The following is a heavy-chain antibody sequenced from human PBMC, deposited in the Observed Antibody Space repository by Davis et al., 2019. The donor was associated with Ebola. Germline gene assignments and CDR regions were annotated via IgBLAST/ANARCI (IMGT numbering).Heavy chain of an antibody. Sequence: PSETLSLTCTVSGGSISSGDYYWSWIRQPPGKGLEWIGYIYYSGSTYYNPSLKSRVTISVDTSKNQFSLKLSSVTAADTAVYYCARSSGYYYDPLDYWGQGTLVTVSS. CDR3: ARSSGYYYDPLDY. D-gene: IGHD3-22*01. V-gene: IGHV4-30-4*01. CDR2: IYYSGST. J-gene: IGHJ4*02. CDR1: GGSISSGDYY.